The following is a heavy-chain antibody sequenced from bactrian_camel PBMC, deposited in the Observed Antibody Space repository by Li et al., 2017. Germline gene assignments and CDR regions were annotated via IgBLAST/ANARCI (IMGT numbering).Heavy chain of an antibody. CDR3: VKVGTSWSEVRY. V-gene: IGHV3S40*01. Sequence: VQLVESGGGTVQPGGSLRLSCAASGFTFSRVYMSWVRQAPGKGLEWLAGTRNTGVASYYADSVRGRFTISRDNAKNTLYLQLNSLTTEDTAMYYCVKVGTSWSEVRYWGQGTQVTVS. D-gene: IGHD5*01. CDR1: GFTFSRVY. J-gene: IGHJ4*01. CDR2: TRNTGVAS.